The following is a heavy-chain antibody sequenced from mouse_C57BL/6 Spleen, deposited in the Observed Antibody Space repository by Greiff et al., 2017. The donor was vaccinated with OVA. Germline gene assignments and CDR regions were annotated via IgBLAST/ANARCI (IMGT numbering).Heavy chain of an antibody. Sequence: QVQLQQSGAELARPGASVKLSCKASGYTFTSYGISWVKQRTGQGLEWIGEIYPRSGNTYYNEKFKGKATLTADKSSSTAYMELRSLTSEDSAVYFCARLPYDGYYPHYYAMDYWGQGTSVTVSS. D-gene: IGHD2-3*01. V-gene: IGHV1-81*01. J-gene: IGHJ4*01. CDR1: GYTFTSYG. CDR2: IYPRSGNT. CDR3: ARLPYDGYYPHYYAMDY.